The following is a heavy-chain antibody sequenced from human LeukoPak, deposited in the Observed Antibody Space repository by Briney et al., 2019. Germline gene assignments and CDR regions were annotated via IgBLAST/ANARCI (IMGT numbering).Heavy chain of an antibody. CDR1: GYTFTGYY. Sequence: GASVKVSCKASGYTFTGYYMHWVRQAPGQGLEWMGWINPNSGGTNYAQKFQGRVTMTRDTSISTAYMELSRLRSDDTAVYYCARSPPPYCSSTSCYFGVYYYYGMDVWGKGTTVTVSS. CDR3: ARSPPPYCSSTSCYFGVYYYYGMDV. D-gene: IGHD2-2*01. V-gene: IGHV1-2*02. J-gene: IGHJ6*04. CDR2: INPNSGGT.